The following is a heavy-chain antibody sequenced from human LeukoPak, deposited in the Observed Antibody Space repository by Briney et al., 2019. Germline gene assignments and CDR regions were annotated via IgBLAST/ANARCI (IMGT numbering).Heavy chain of an antibody. CDR3: ARLTGYMIEDYFDY. Sequence: SETLSLTCLVSRYSITSGYYWGWIRQPPGKGLEWIGSFYHGRSTNYNPSLKSRVTISVDTSKNQFSLKLRSVTAADTAVYYCARLTGYMIEDYFDYWGQGTLVTVSS. CDR1: RYSITSGYY. V-gene: IGHV4-38-2*01. CDR2: FYHGRST. J-gene: IGHJ4*02. D-gene: IGHD3-22*01.